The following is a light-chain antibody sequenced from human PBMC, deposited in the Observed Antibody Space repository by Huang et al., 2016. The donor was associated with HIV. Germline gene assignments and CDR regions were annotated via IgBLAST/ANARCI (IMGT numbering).Light chain of an antibody. CDR1: QTINNY. Sequence: DIQMTQSPSSLSASVGDRVTITCRASQTINNYLNWYHQKPGKAPTLLIYAASSLQSGVPSRFSGSGSGTEFTLTISSLQLEDFATYYCQQTYSAVTFGQGTKVEIK. CDR3: QQTYSAVT. J-gene: IGKJ1*01. CDR2: AAS. V-gene: IGKV1-39*01.